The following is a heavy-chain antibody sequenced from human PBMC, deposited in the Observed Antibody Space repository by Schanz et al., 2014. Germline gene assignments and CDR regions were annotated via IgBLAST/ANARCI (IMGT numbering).Heavy chain of an antibody. Sequence: DVQLVESGGGLVQSGGSLRLSCAASGFNFGDYYMTWVRQAPGKGLEWVSTVGGSGLTTDYADSVKGRFTISKHNYKNTLYLQMNSLRVEDTALYYCAKASSGSYRNVYFDNWGQGTLVTVSS. CDR2: VGGSGLTT. CDR1: GFNFGDYY. J-gene: IGHJ4*02. CDR3: AKASSGSYRNVYFDN. D-gene: IGHD1-26*01. V-gene: IGHV3-23*04.